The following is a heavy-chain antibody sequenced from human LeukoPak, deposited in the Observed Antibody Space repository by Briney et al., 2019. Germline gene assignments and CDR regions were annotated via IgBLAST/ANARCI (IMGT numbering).Heavy chain of an antibody. J-gene: IGHJ6*03. D-gene: IGHD2-15*01. V-gene: IGHV4-39*01. CDR1: GGSISSSSYY. Sequence: SETLSLTCTVSGGSISSSSYYWGWIRQPPGKGLEWIGSIYYSGSTYYNPSLKSRVTISVDTSKNQFSLKLSSVTAADTAVYYCARHSPLNIVVVVAATPYYYYYMDVWGKGTTVTVSS. CDR2: IYYSGST. CDR3: ARHSPLNIVVVVAATPYYYYYMDV.